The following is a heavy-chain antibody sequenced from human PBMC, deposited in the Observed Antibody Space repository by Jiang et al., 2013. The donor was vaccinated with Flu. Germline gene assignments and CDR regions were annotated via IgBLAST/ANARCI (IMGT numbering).Heavy chain of an antibody. CDR3: ARGAWVLPLDW. J-gene: IGHJ4*02. CDR1: GGSVPVVTY. CDR2: INHSGST. D-gene: IGHD4/OR15-4a*01. V-gene: IGHV4-34*01. Sequence: TLSLTCAVYGGSVPVVTYWSWIRQPPGKGLEWIGEINHSGSTNYNPSLKSRVTISVDTSKNQFSLKLSSVTAADTAVYYCARGAWVLPLDWWGQGTLVTVSS.